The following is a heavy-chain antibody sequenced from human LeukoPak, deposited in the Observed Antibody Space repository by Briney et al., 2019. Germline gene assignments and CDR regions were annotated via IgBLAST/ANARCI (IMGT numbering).Heavy chain of an antibody. J-gene: IGHJ4*02. D-gene: IGHD2-15*01. CDR1: GGSISSGGYS. CDR2: IYYSGST. CDR3: ARVNLWGYRSGGSCYNYFDY. Sequence: PSETLSLTCAVSGGSISSGGYSWSWIRQPPGKGLEWIGYIYYSGSTYYNPSLKSRVTISVDTSKNQFSLKLSSVTAADTAVYYCARVNLWGYRSGGSCYNYFDYWGQGTLVTVSS. V-gene: IGHV4-30-4*07.